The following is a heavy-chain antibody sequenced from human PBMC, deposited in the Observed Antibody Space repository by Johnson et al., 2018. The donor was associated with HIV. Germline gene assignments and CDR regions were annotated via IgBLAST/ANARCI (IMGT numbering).Heavy chain of an antibody. Sequence: VQLVESGGGVVQPGRSLRLSCAASGFTFSSYAMHWVRQAPGKGLEWVSGISWNSGSIGYADSVKGRFTISRDNAKNSLYLQMNSLRAEDTALYCCARGSGSYYSNAFDIWGQGTMVTVSS. J-gene: IGHJ3*02. CDR3: ARGSGSYYSNAFDI. CDR2: ISWNSGSI. D-gene: IGHD1-26*01. V-gene: IGHV3-9*01. CDR1: GFTFSSYA.